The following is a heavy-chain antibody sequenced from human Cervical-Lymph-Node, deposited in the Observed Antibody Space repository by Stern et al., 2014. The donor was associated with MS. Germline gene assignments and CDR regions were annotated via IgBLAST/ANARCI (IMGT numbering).Heavy chain of an antibody. CDR1: GGTFTSYA. J-gene: IGHJ4*02. Sequence: QVQLVQSGAEVKKPGSSVKVSCKVSGGTFTSYAISWVRQAPGQGLEWVGGIIPIFGTTNYAPKFQGRVTVTADESTSTAYMELSSLRSEDTAVYYSAGGDKKFDYWGQGTLVTVSS. CDR3: AGGDKKFDY. CDR2: IIPIFGTT. V-gene: IGHV1-69*01. D-gene: IGHD3-16*01.